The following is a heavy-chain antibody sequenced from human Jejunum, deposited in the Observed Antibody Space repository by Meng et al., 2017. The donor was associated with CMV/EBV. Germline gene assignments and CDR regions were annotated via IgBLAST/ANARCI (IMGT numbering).Heavy chain of an antibody. CDR1: AFTFGSYA. Sequence: LSCAASAFTFGSYAMSWVRQTPGKGLEWVSTINRDSSSTFYADSVKGRFIVSRDNSKSTLFLQMNSLRAEDTAVYYCGDGSGTQYFQHWGQGTLVTVSS. V-gene: IGHV3-23*01. CDR3: GDGSGTQYFQH. CDR2: INRDSSST. D-gene: IGHD3-10*01. J-gene: IGHJ1*01.